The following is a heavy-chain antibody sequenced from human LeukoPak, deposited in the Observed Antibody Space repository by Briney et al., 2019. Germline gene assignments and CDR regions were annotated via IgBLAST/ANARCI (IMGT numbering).Heavy chain of an antibody. J-gene: IGHJ5*02. Sequence: SETLSLTCTVSDEVITSNNWWSWVRQSPGKGLEWIGEIFHSGTTRYKASLESRVTMLLDKSKNQFSLRLNSVTAADTAFYYCVRASSSAPYKGLDPWGQGILVTVSS. D-gene: IGHD2-2*01. V-gene: IGHV4-4*02. CDR3: VRASSSAPYKGLDP. CDR1: DEVITSNNW. CDR2: IFHSGTT.